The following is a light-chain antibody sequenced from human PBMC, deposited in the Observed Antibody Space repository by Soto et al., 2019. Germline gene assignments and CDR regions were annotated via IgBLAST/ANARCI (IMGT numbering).Light chain of an antibody. CDR3: SSYRRGSTYV. V-gene: IGLV2-14*03. CDR1: SSDVGGYNY. Sequence: QSALTQPASVSGSPGQSITVSCTGTSSDVGGYNYVSWYQQHPGKAPRLMIYDVTNRPSGVSDRFSGSKSGNTASLTISGLQAEDEADYYCSSYRRGSTYVFGTGTKATVL. J-gene: IGLJ1*01. CDR2: DVT.